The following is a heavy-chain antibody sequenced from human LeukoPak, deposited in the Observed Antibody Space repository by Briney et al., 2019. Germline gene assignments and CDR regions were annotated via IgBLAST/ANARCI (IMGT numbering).Heavy chain of an antibody. D-gene: IGHD3-9*01. Sequence: SETLSLTCTVSGGSISSSSYYWGWIRQPPGKGLEWIGSIYYSGSTYYNPSLKSRVTISVDTSKNQFSLKLSSVTAADTAVYYCARVEYDILTGYYGGSNWFDPWGQGTLVTVSS. V-gene: IGHV4-39*07. J-gene: IGHJ5*02. CDR3: ARVEYDILTGYYGGSNWFDP. CDR2: IYYSGST. CDR1: GGSISSSSYY.